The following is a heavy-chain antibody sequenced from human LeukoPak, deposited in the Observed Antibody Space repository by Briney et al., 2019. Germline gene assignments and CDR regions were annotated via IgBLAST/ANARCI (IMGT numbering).Heavy chain of an antibody. CDR3: AVNRWGVVAGSDY. V-gene: IGHV3-7*03. CDR1: GFSFSTYW. D-gene: IGHD3-16*01. CDR2: IKQDGSEK. J-gene: IGHJ4*02. Sequence: GGSLRLSCAASGFSFSTYWMSWVRQAPGKGLEWVANIKQDGSEKYYVDSVKGRFTISRDNTKNSLYLQMNSLRAEDTAVYYFAVNRWGVVAGSDYWGQGTLVTVSS.